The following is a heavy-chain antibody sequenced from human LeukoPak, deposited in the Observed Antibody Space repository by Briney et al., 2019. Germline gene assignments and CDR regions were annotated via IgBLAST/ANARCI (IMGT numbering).Heavy chain of an antibody. V-gene: IGHV3-13*01. J-gene: IGHJ4*02. CDR1: GFTFIDYD. D-gene: IGHD6-19*01. CDR2: IGIRGDT. Sequence: ESLRLSCAASGFTFIDYDMHWVRQVIGKGLEWVSAIGIRGDTHYSGSVKGRFTISRENAESSLYLQMNSLRAEDTAVYYCARGGIQVSGIDEFDYWGQGTLVTVSS. CDR3: ARGGIQVSGIDEFDY.